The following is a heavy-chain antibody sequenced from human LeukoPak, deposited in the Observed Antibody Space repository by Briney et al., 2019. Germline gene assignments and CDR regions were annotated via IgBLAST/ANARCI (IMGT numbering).Heavy chain of an antibody. D-gene: IGHD2-8*01. Sequence: SETLSLTCTVSGGSISSGGYYWSWIRQHPGKGLEWIGYIYYSGSTYYNPSLKSRVTISVDTSKNQFSPKLSSVTAADTAVYYCARDLRYCTNGVCWTPFFDYWGQGTLVTVSS. J-gene: IGHJ4*02. V-gene: IGHV4-31*03. CDR3: ARDLRYCTNGVCWTPFFDY. CDR1: GGSISSGGYY. CDR2: IYYSGST.